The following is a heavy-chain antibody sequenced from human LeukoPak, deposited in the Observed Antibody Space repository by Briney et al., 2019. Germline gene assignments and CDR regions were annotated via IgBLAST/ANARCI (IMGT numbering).Heavy chain of an antibody. CDR1: GGSISSSNYY. CDR3: ARVEMATISVDY. J-gene: IGHJ4*02. D-gene: IGHD5-24*01. V-gene: IGHV4-61*01. CDR2: IYYSGST. Sequence: SETLSLTCTVSGGSISSSNYYWSWIRQPPGKGLEWIGYIYYSGSTNYNPSLKSRVTISVDTSKNQFSLKLSAVTAADTAVYYCARVEMATISVDYWGQGTLVTVSS.